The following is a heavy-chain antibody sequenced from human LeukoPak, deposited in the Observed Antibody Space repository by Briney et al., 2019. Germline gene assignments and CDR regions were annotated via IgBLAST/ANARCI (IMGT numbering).Heavy chain of an antibody. D-gene: IGHD3-16*01. CDR1: GGSISSYY. CDR3: ASYEQSLSNWYFDL. V-gene: IGHV4-59*01. J-gene: IGHJ2*01. Sequence: SETLSLTCTVSGGSISSYYWSWIRQPPGKGLEWIACISYSGSTKYNPSLKSRVTISVDTSKNQLSLKLSSVTAADTAVYYCASYEQSLSNWYFDLWGRGTLVTVSS. CDR2: ISYSGST.